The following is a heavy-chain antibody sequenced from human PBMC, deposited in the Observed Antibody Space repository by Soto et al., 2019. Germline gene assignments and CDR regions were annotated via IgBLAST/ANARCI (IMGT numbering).Heavy chain of an antibody. D-gene: IGHD1-26*01. J-gene: IGHJ3*02. CDR1: GYTFTGYY. Sequence: ASVKVSCKASGYTFTGYYMHWVRQAPGQGLEWMGWINPNSGGTNYAQKFQGWVTMTRDTSISTAYMELSRLRSDDTAVYYCARTSFPYYKRSSPYAFDIWGQGTMVTVSS. V-gene: IGHV1-2*04. CDR2: INPNSGGT. CDR3: ARTSFPYYKRSSPYAFDI.